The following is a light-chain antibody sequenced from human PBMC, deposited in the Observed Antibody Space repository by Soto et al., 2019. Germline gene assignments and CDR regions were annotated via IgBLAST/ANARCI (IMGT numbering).Light chain of an antibody. CDR2: GAS. V-gene: IGKV3-20*01. Sequence: EIVLTKSPCTLSLSPGDRATLSCRATESVSSNYLAWYQQKPGQAPRVLIYGASIRATGIPDRFSGSGSETDFTLTISRLEPEDFAVYYCQQYGTSPRTFGQGTKVDI. J-gene: IGKJ1*01. CDR3: QQYGTSPRT. CDR1: ESVSSNY.